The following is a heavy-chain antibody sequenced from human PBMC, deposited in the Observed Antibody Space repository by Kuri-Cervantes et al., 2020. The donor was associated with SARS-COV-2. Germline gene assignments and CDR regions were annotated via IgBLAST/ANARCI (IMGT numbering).Heavy chain of an antibody. Sequence: ASVKVSCKTSGYTITNFFMHWVRQAPGQGLEWMGLITPNGDLTLYAQKLQGRVTMTTDTSTSTAYMELRSLRSDDTAVYYCARALGVPAATPGEIWGQGTMVTVSS. J-gene: IGHJ3*02. D-gene: IGHD2-2*01. CDR1: GYTITNFF. CDR2: ITPNGDLT. CDR3: ARALGVPAATPGEI. V-gene: IGHV1-46*01.